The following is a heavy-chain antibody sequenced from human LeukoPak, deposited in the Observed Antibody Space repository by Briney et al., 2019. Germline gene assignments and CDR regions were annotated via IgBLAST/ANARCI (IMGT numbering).Heavy chain of an antibody. D-gene: IGHD2-2*01. V-gene: IGHV4-31*03. CDR2: IYYSGST. J-gene: IGHJ5*02. CDR1: GGSISSGGYY. CDR3: ARSQLLPNWFDP. Sequence: SQTLSLTCTVSGGSISSGGYYWSWIRQHPGKGLEWIGYIYYSGSTYYNPSLKSRVTISVDTSKNQFSLKLSSVTAADTAVYYCARSQLLPNWFDPWGQGTLVTVSS.